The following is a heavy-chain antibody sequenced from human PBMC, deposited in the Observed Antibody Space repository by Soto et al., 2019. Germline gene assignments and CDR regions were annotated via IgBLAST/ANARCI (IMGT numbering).Heavy chain of an antibody. D-gene: IGHD6-13*01. CDR1: GGSISSGDYY. CDR2: IYYSGST. V-gene: IGHV4-61*08. J-gene: IGHJ5*02. Sequence: SETLSLTCTVSGGSISSGDYYWSWIRQPPGKGLEWIGYIYYSGSTNYNPSLKSRVTISVDTSKNQFSLKLSSVTAADTAVYYCARGIAAAGIIFPWWFDPWGQGTLVTVSS. CDR3: ARGIAAAGIIFPWWFDP.